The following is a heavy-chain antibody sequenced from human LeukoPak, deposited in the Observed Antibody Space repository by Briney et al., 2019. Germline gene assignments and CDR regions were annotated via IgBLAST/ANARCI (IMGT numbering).Heavy chain of an antibody. CDR2: IDPSDSYT. Sequence: AESLRISCKGSGYSFTSYWISWVRQMPGKGLEWMGRIDPSDSYTNYSPSFQGHVTISADKSISTAYLQWSSLKASDTAMYYCAREAVEPNWFDPWGQGTLVTVS. J-gene: IGHJ5*02. V-gene: IGHV5-10-1*01. CDR3: AREAVEPNWFDP. CDR1: GYSFTSYW.